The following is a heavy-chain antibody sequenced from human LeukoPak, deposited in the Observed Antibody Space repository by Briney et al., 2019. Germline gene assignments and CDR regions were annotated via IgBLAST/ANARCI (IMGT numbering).Heavy chain of an antibody. V-gene: IGHV1-2*02. CDR3: VREGRITIFGVVIKRSGYFDY. J-gene: IGHJ4*02. Sequence: ASVKVSCKASGYTFTGYYMHWVRQAPGQGLEWMGWINPNSGGTNYAQKFQGRVTMTRDTSISTAYMELSRLRSDDTAVYYCVREGRITIFGVVIKRSGYFDYWGQGTLVTVSS. D-gene: IGHD3-3*01. CDR1: GYTFTGYY. CDR2: INPNSGGT.